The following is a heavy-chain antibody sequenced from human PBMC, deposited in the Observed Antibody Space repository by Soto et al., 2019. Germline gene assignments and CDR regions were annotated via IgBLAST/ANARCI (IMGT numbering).Heavy chain of an antibody. CDR2: ITDNGRST. Sequence: AGGSLRLSCAASGFTFSRDGMSWVRQAPGKGLEWVSLITDNGRSTYYADSVKGRFTISRDNTKNTLFLQMNSLRAEDTAVYYCAKERATTTAFDYWGQGALVTV. D-gene: IGHD4-17*01. CDR3: AKERATTTAFDY. J-gene: IGHJ4*02. V-gene: IGHV3-23*01. CDR1: GFTFSRDG.